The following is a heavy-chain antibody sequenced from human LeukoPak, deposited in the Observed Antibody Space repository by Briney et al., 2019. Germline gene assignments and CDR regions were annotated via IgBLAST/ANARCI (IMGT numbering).Heavy chain of an antibody. D-gene: IGHD1-7*01. V-gene: IGHV3-11*01. CDR1: GFTFSDYY. Sequence: GGSLRLSCAASGFTFSDYYMSWIRQAPGKGLEWVSYISSSGSTIYYADSVKGRVTISRDNAKNSLYLQMNSLRAEDTAVYYCARQETNWNYEDYWGQGTLVTVSS. J-gene: IGHJ4*02. CDR3: ARQETNWNYEDY. CDR2: ISSSGSTI.